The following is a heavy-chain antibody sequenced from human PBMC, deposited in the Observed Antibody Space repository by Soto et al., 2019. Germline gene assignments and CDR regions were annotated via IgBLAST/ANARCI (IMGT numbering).Heavy chain of an antibody. Sequence: QVQLVESGGGVVQPGGSLRLSCAASGFTFSSYGMHWVRQAPGNGLEWVAFISYDRSNKYYADSVKGRFTISRDNSKNPLYQQMNSLSAEDEDVYYCATDEERLRHGHYGKDVWGQGTKVTVS. CDR1: GFTFSSYG. CDR2: ISYDRSNK. CDR3: ATDEERLRHGHYGKDV. D-gene: IGHD6-25*01. J-gene: IGHJ6*02. V-gene: IGHV3-30*03.